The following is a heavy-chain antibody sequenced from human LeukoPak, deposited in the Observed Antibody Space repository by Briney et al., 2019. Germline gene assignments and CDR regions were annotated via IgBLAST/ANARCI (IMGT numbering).Heavy chain of an antibody. CDR2: ISHDGSIT. CDR3: AKGLPPTAYSSSSYLFDY. Sequence: GGSLRLSCAASGFTFSSHGMQWVRQAPGKGLEWVAVISHDGSITYYANSVKGRFTISGDNSKNTLYLQMNSLRAEDTTVYYCAKGLPPTAYSSSSYLFDYWGQGTLVTVSS. J-gene: IGHJ4*02. CDR1: GFTFSSHG. D-gene: IGHD6-6*01. V-gene: IGHV3-30*18.